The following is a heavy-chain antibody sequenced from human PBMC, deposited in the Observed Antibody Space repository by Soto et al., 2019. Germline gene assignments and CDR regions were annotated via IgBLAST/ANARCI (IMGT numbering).Heavy chain of an antibody. V-gene: IGHV3-21*01. D-gene: IGHD3-22*01. Sequence: NPGGSLRLSCAVSGFTFSSFGMNWVRQAPGKGLEWVSSISSSSYIYYADSVKGRFTISRDNAKNSLYLQMNSLRAEDTAVYYCARGYHYYDSSGYDKWDAFDIWGQGTMVTVSS. CDR3: ARGYHYYDSSGYDKWDAFDI. CDR2: ISSSSYI. J-gene: IGHJ3*02. CDR1: GFTFSSFG.